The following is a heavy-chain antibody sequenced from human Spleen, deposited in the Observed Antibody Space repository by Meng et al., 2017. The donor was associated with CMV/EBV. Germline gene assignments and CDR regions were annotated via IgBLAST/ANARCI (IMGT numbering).Heavy chain of an antibody. CDR1: GYTFTSYG. J-gene: IGHJ4*02. CDR2: ISAYNGNT. V-gene: IGHV1-18*01. Sequence: ASVKVSCKASGYTFTSYGISWVRQAPGQGLEWMGWISAYNGNTNYAQKFQGRVTMTRDTSTSTVYMELSSLRSEDTAVYYCARAGDLASGYSSSWYSFDYWGQGTLVTVSS. D-gene: IGHD6-13*01. CDR3: ARAGDLASGYSSSWYSFDY.